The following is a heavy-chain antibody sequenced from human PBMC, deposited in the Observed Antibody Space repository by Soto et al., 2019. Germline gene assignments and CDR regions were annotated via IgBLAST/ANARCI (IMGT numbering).Heavy chain of an antibody. CDR1: GFAFSSHS. V-gene: IGHV3-21*01. CDR2: ISSSSYI. CDR3: ASVPGPGVDY. J-gene: IGHJ4*02. Sequence: TGGAPRPFFAPSGFAFSSHSMKLVRQAPGKGLEWVSSISSSSYIYYADSVKGRFTISRDNAKNSLYLQMNSLRAEDTAVYYCASVPGPGVDYWGQGTLVTVSS. D-gene: IGHD2-2*01.